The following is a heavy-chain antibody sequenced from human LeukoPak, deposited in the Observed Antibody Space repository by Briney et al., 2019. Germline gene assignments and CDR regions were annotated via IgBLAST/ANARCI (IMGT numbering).Heavy chain of an antibody. CDR2: ISSSGSTI. D-gene: IGHD1-7*01. V-gene: IGHV3-11*04. J-gene: IGHJ4*02. CDR3: ARETNAVTGTTDY. Sequence: GSLRLSCAASGSTFSDYYMSWIRQAPGKGLEWVSYISSSGSTIYYADSVKGRFTISRDNAKNSLYLQMNSLRAEDTAVYYCARETNAVTGTTDYWGQGTLVTVPS. CDR1: GSTFSDYY.